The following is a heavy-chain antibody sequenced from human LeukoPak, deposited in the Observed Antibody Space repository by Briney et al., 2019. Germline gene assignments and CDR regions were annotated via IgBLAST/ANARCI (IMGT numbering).Heavy chain of an antibody. Sequence: SETLSLTCAVYGGSFSGFYWSWIRQPPGKGLEWIGEINHSGSTNYNPSLKSRVTISVDTPKNQFSLKLSSVTAADTAVYSCARAVTGTTLRYYYYTDVWGKGTTVTVSS. D-gene: IGHD1-14*01. CDR2: INHSGST. J-gene: IGHJ6*03. CDR3: ARAVTGTTLRYYYYTDV. CDR1: GGSFSGFY. V-gene: IGHV4-34*01.